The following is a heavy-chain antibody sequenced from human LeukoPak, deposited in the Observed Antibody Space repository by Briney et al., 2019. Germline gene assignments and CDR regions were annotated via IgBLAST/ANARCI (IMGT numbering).Heavy chain of an antibody. V-gene: IGHV3-23*01. Sequence: GGSLRLSCAASGFPFSDYAMGWVRQAPGKGLEWISGVAGNGITTHAADSVKGRFTTSRDNSQDTLHLQMNSLRVEDTAVYYCATHYYDSSGYSMPGVLNGMDVWGQGTTVTVSS. D-gene: IGHD3-22*01. CDR2: VAGNGITT. J-gene: IGHJ6*02. CDR1: GFPFSDYA. CDR3: ATHYYDSSGYSMPGVLNGMDV.